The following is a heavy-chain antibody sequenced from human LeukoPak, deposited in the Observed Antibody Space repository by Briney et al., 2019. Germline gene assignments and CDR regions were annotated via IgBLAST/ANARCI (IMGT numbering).Heavy chain of an antibody. D-gene: IGHD2-2*02. CDR3: ARAGYCSSTSCYTFDY. V-gene: IGHV3-21*01. CDR1: GFTFSSYS. Sequence: PGESLRLSRAASGFTFSSYSMNWVRQAPGKGLEWVSSISSSSSYIYYADSVKGRFTISRDNAKNSLYPQMNSLRAEDTAVYYCARAGYCSSTSCYTFDYWGQGTLVTVSS. CDR2: ISSSSSYI. J-gene: IGHJ4*02.